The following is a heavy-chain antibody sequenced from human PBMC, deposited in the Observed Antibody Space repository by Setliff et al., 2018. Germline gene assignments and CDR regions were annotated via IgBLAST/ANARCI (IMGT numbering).Heavy chain of an antibody. Sequence: ASVKVSCKASGYPFTNYGITWIRQAPGQGLEWMGWINTNTGNPSYAQGFTGRFVFSLDTSVSTAYLQISNLKPEDTAMYYCARASRFATIVWKGDYYMDVWGKGTTVTVSS. J-gene: IGHJ6*03. CDR3: ARASRFATIVWKGDYYMDV. CDR2: INTNTGNP. CDR1: GYPFTNYG. V-gene: IGHV7-4-1*02. D-gene: IGHD3-16*02.